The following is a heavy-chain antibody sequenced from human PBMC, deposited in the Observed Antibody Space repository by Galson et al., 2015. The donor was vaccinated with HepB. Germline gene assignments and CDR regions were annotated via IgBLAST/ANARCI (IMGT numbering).Heavy chain of an antibody. CDR3: ARQRYKCPGGSTSCYTVAGGLGY. CDR1: GYTFTGYY. Sequence: SVKVSCKASGYTFTGYYMHWVRQAPGQGLEWMGWINPNSGGTNYAQKFQGWVTMTRDTSISTAYMELSRLRSDDTAVYYCARQRYKCPGGSTSCYTVAGGLGYWGQGTLVTVSS. D-gene: IGHD2-2*02. V-gene: IGHV1-2*04. J-gene: IGHJ4*02. CDR2: INPNSGGT.